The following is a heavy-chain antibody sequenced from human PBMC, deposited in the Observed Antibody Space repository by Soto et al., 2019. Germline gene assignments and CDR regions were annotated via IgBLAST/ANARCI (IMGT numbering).Heavy chain of an antibody. CDR2: IYYSGST. D-gene: IGHD1-1*01. CDR1: GGSISSGGYY. Sequence: LSLTCTVSGGSISSGGYYWSWIRQHPGKGLEWIGYIYYSGSTYYNPSLKSRVTISVDTSKNQFSLKLSSVTAADTAVYYCARDQLRRKELIYYGMDVWGQGTTVTVSS. CDR3: ARDQLRRKELIYYGMDV. J-gene: IGHJ6*02. V-gene: IGHV4-31*03.